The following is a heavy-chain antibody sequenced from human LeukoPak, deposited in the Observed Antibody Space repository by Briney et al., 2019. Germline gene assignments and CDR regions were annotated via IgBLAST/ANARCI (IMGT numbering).Heavy chain of an antibody. Sequence: SETLSLTYAVYCGSFSGYYWSWIRQPPGKGLEWIGEITHSGSTNYNPSLKSRVTISVDTSKNQFSLRRSSVNAADTAVYYCARPMIRGVSTHPMDVWGEGTTVTISS. V-gene: IGHV4-34*01. CDR1: CGSFSGYY. CDR2: ITHSGST. J-gene: IGHJ6*03. D-gene: IGHD3-10*01. CDR3: ARPMIRGVSTHPMDV.